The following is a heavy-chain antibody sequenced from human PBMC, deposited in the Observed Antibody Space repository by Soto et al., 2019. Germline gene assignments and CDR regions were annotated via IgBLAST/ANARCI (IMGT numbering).Heavy chain of an antibody. CDR2: INHSGST. V-gene: IGHV4-34*01. D-gene: IGHD6-19*01. Sequence: SETLSLTCAVYGGSFSGYYWSWIRQPPGKGLEWIGEINHSGSTNYNPSLKSRVTISVDTSKNQFSLKLSSVTAADTAVYYCARGRSSGWFRNEKKYYFDYWGQGTLVTVSS. J-gene: IGHJ4*02. CDR3: ARGRSSGWFRNEKKYYFDY. CDR1: GGSFSGYY.